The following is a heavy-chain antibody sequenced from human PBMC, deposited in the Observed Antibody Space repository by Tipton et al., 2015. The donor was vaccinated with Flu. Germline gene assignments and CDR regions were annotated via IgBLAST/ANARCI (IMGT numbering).Heavy chain of an antibody. CDR3: ARDRGSDAFDI. Sequence: QSGAEVKKPGASVKVSCKASGYTFTSYYILWVRQAPGQGLESMGIINPSGDTTTYAQKFQGRVSMTRDTSTSTAYMELSSLRSEDTAVYYCARDRGSDAFDIWGLGTMVTVSS. J-gene: IGHJ3*02. V-gene: IGHV1-46*01. D-gene: IGHD3-16*01. CDR1: GYTFTSYY. CDR2: INPSGDTT.